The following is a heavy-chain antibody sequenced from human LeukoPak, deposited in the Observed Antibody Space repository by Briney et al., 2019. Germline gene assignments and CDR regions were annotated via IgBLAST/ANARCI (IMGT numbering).Heavy chain of an antibody. Sequence: SQTLSLTCTVSGGSMGRTSYYWSWIRQPAGKGLEWLGRIYNSGTTNYNPSLQSRVTISIDTAKNQFSLNLSSVTAADTAIYYCARSYCGRDCYVYYYYYMDVWGKGTTVTVSS. CDR1: GGSMGRTSYY. D-gene: IGHD2-21*02. V-gene: IGHV4-61*02. CDR3: ARSYCGRDCYVYYYYYMDV. CDR2: IYNSGTT. J-gene: IGHJ6*03.